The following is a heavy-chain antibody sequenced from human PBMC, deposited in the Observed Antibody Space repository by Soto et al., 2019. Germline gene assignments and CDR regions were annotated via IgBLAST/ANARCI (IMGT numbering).Heavy chain of an antibody. CDR1: GGSCSGYY. CDR2: INHSGST. D-gene: IGHD3-22*01. CDR3: ARESNYYDSLNWFDP. Sequence: SETLSLTCAVYGGSCSGYYWSWIRQPPGKGLEWIGEINHSGSTNYNPSLKSRVTISVDTSKNQFSLKLSSVTAADTAVYYCARESNYYDSLNWFDPWGQGTLVTVSS. J-gene: IGHJ5*02. V-gene: IGHV4-34*01.